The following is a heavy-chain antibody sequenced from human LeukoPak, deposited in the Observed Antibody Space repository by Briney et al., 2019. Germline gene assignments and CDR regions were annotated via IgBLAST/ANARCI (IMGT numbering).Heavy chain of an antibody. Sequence: PGGSLRLSCAASGFTFSSYSMNWVRQAPGKGLEWVSYISSSSSTIYYADSVKGRFTISRDNAKNSLYLQMNSLRAEDTAVYYCARGCASFLSRRTTVFDAFDIWGQGTMVTVSS. V-gene: IGHV3-48*01. CDR3: ARGCASFLSRRTTVFDAFDI. CDR1: GFTFSSYS. CDR2: ISSSSSTI. D-gene: IGHD4-11*01. J-gene: IGHJ3*02.